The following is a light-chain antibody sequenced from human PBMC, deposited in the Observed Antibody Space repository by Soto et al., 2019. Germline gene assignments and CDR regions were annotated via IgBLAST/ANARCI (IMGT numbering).Light chain of an antibody. CDR2: EVS. CDR1: SSDVGGYNY. CDR3: SSYAGSNNSLYV. J-gene: IGLJ1*01. Sequence: QSALTQPPSASGSPGQSVTISCTGTSSDVGGYNYVSWYQQHPGKAPKLMIYEVSKRPSGVPDRFSGSKSGNTASLTVSGLHAEYEADYYCSSYAGSNNSLYVFGTGTKLTVL. V-gene: IGLV2-8*01.